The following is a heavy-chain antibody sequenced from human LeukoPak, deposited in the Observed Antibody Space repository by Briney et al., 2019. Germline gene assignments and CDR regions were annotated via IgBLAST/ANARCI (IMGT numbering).Heavy chain of an antibody. V-gene: IGHV3-53*01. J-gene: IGHJ4*02. CDR1: GFTVSSNY. CDR2: IYSGGST. D-gene: IGHD5-18*01. Sequence: GGSLRLSCAASGFTVSSNYMSWVRQAPGKGLEWVSLIYSGGSTYYADSVKGRFTISRDNSKNTLYLQMNSLRAEDTAVYYCAKVWGYSYGDNLDYWGQGTLVTVSS. CDR3: AKVWGYSYGDNLDY.